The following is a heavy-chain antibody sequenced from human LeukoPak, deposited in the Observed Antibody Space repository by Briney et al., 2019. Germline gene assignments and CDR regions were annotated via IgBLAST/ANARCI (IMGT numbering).Heavy chain of an antibody. CDR2: ISAYNGNT. CDR3: ARVRTYYDILTGYYTYNWFDP. D-gene: IGHD3-9*01. J-gene: IGHJ5*02. Sequence: GASVKVSCKASGYTFTSYGISWVRQAPGQGLEWMGWISAYNGNTNYAQKLQGRVTMTTDTSTSTAYMELRSLRSDDTAVYYCARVRTYYDILTGYYTYNWFDPWGQGTLVTVSS. V-gene: IGHV1-18*01. CDR1: GYTFTSYG.